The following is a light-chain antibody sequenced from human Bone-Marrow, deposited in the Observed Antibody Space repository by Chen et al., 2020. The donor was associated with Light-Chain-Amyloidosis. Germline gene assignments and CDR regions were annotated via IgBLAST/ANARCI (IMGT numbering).Light chain of an antibody. Sequence: SSLRTQPSSGPVTPGQTATLAWGGNNIGSTSVQWYQQTPGHAPPLLVYEDGDRPSGIPARLSGCKSGNAATLTISRVEAEDEADYYCQVCDRGSDRPVFGGGTKLTVL. V-gene: IGLV3-21*02. J-gene: IGLJ3*02. CDR3: QVCDRGSDRPV. CDR1: NIGSTS. CDR2: EDG.